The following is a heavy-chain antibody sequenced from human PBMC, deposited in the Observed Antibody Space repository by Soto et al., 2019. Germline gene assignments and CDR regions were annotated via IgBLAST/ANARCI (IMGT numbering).Heavy chain of an antibody. CDR2: INHSGST. V-gene: IGHV4-34*01. CDR1: GGSFSGYY. Sequence: ETLSLTCAVYGGSFSGYYWSWIRQPPGKGLEWIGEINHSGSTNYNPSLKSRVTISVDTSKNQFSLKLSSVTAADTAVYYCQAAGHDFDYWGQGTLVTVSS. D-gene: IGHD6-13*01. CDR3: QAAGHDFDY. J-gene: IGHJ4*02.